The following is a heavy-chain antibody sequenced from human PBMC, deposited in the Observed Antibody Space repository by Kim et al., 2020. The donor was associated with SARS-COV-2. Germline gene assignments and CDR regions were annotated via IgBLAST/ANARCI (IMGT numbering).Heavy chain of an antibody. J-gene: IGHJ3*02. V-gene: IGHV6-1*01. Sequence: SQTLSLTCAISGDSVSSNSAAWNWIRQSPSRGLEWLGRTYYRSKWYNDYAVSVKSRITINPDTSKNQFSLQLNSVTPEDTAVYYCARGGIVLLWFGELFVSDAFDIWGQGTMVTVSS. D-gene: IGHD3-10*01. CDR3: ARGGIVLLWFGELFVSDAFDI. CDR1: GDSVSSNSAA. CDR2: TYYRSKWYN.